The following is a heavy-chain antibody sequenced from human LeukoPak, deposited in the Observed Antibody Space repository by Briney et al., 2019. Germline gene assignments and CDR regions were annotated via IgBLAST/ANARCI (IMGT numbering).Heavy chain of an antibody. CDR1: GDSLSGFY. Sequence: SETLSPTCTVSGDSLSGFYWSWIRQPPGQGLEWIGFVHSNGATNSSASLKSRVGMSIDTSKNRFSLGLISVTAADTAVYYCARYRASGGYVASFYDSWGQGILVTVSS. V-gene: IGHV4-59*08. CDR2: VHSNGAT. D-gene: IGHD2/OR15-2a*01. CDR3: ARYRASGGYVASFYDS. J-gene: IGHJ5*01.